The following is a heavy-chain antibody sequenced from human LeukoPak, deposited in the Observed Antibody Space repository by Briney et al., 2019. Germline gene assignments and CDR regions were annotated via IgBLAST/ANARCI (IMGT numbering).Heavy chain of an antibody. D-gene: IGHD3-16*01. Sequence: SETLFLTCTVSGVSIGSTHYYWGWIRQPAGKGLEGIGRVYFSGSTNYNPSLKGRVTISVDTSKNQFSLSLMSVTAADTAVYYCVKDGGHTALDPWGQGTQVTVSS. CDR1: GVSIGSTHYY. J-gene: IGHJ5*02. V-gene: IGHV4-61*02. CDR2: VYFSGST. CDR3: VKDGGHTALDP.